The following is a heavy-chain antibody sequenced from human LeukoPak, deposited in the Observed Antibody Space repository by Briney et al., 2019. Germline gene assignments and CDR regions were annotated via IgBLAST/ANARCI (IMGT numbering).Heavy chain of an antibody. Sequence: ASVTVSCKASGYTFTGYYMHWVRQAPGQGLEWMGWINPNSGGTNYAQKFQGRVTMTRDTSISTAYMELSRLRSDDTAVYYCARVGAAAGTRDAFDIWGQGTMVTVSS. D-gene: IGHD6-13*01. CDR2: INPNSGGT. J-gene: IGHJ3*02. V-gene: IGHV1-2*02. CDR3: ARVGAAAGTRDAFDI. CDR1: GYTFTGYY.